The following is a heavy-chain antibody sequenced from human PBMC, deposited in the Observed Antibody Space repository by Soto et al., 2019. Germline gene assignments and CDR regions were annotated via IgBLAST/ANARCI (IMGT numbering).Heavy chain of an antibody. Sequence: QVQLVQSGAEVKKPGASVKVSCKASGYTFTSYGISWVRQAPGQGLEWMGWISAYNGNTKYAQKPQSSVTXXTDTSTSTAYMELRSLRSDDTAVYSCARRAPPMDVWGQGTTVTVSS. CDR2: ISAYNGNT. J-gene: IGHJ6*02. V-gene: IGHV1-18*01. CDR3: ARRAPPMDV. CDR1: GYTFTSYG.